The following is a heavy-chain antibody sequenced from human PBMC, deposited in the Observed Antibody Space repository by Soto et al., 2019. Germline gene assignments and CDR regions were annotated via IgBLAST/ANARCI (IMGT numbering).Heavy chain of an antibody. D-gene: IGHD3-10*01. V-gene: IGHV3-74*01. Sequence: PGGSLRLSCAASGFTFSSYGMHWVRQAPGKGLVWVSRMNEDGGTTDYADSVKGRFTIPRDNAKNTLYLQMNSLRVEDTAVYYCASDLSGRADVWGQGTTGTVSS. CDR1: GFTFSSYG. CDR3: ASDLSGRADV. J-gene: IGHJ6*02. CDR2: MNEDGGTT.